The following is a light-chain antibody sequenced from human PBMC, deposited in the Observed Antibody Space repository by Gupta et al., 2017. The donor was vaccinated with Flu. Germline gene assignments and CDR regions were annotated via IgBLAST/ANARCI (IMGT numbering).Light chain of an antibody. CDR1: QSLLQITVHKY. V-gene: IGKV2-28*01. J-gene: IGKJ4*01. CDR2: LGS. CDR3: MQALQTPLT. Sequence: SSCRSSQSLLQITVHKYLDWYVQKPGQSPQLLIYLGSTRASGVPDRISGSGSGTDFTLKINRVEAEDVGVYFCMQALQTPLTFGGGTKVEIQ.